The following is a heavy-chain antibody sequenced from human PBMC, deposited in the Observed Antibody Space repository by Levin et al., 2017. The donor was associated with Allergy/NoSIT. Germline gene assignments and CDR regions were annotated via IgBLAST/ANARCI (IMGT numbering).Heavy chain of an antibody. D-gene: IGHD3-9*01. J-gene: IGHJ4*02. CDR2: IYPGDSDT. Sequence: ASVKVSCKGSGYSFTSYWIGWVRQMPGKGLEWMGIIYPGDSDTRYSPSFQGQVTISADKSISTAYLQWSSLKASDTAMYYCARQAYDILTGFNAPYYFDYWGQGTLVTVSS. CDR1: GYSFTSYW. CDR3: ARQAYDILTGFNAPYYFDY. V-gene: IGHV5-51*01.